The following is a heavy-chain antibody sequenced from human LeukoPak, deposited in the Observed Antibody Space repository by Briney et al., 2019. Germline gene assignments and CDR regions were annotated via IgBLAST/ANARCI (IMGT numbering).Heavy chain of an antibody. CDR2: IYYSGST. CDR1: GGSISSGGYY. V-gene: IGHV4-31*03. CDR3: ARDPLLRLGELSFID. J-gene: IGHJ4*02. D-gene: IGHD3-16*02. Sequence: SQTLSLTCTVSGGSISSGGYYWSWIRQHPGKGLEWIGYIYYSGSTYYNLSLKSRVTISVDTSKNQFSLKLSSVTAADTAVYYCARDPLLRLGELSFIDWGQGTLVTVSS.